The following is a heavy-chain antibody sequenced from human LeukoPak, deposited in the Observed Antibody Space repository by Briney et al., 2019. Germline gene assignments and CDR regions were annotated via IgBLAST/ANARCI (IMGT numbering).Heavy chain of an antibody. D-gene: IGHD3-22*01. CDR2: IYYSGST. Sequence: SETLSLTCTVSGGSISSSSYYWGWIRQPPGKGLEWIGSIYYSGSTYYNPSLKSRVTISVDTSKNQFSLKLSSVTAADTAVYYCARGNYYDSSGYYPLADAFDIWGQGTMVTVSS. CDR3: ARGNYYDSSGYYPLADAFDI. V-gene: IGHV4-39*01. CDR1: GGSISSSSYY. J-gene: IGHJ3*02.